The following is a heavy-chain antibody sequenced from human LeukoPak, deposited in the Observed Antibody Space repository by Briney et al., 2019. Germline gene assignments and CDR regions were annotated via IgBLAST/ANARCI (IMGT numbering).Heavy chain of an antibody. CDR3: ARARATPQYWYFDL. V-gene: IGHV4-4*02. CDR2: IYRTGST. CDR1: GGSISSNNW. J-gene: IGHJ2*01. D-gene: IGHD3-10*01. Sequence: SETLSLTCGVSGGSISSNNWWSWVRPPPGKGLEWIGEIYRTGSTNYSPSLKSRVTISVDTSKNQFSLKLSSVTAADTAVYYCARARATPQYWYFDLWGRGTLVTVSS.